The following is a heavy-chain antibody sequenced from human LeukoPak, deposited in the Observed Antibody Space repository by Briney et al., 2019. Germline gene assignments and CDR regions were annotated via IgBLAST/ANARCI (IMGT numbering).Heavy chain of an antibody. Sequence: SQTLSLTCAVSGDSFSSGGYAWSWIRQPPGKGLEWIGYIYYSGSTNYNPSLKSRVTISVDTSKNQFSLKLSSVTAADTAVYYCARQRSSGSIINPWGQGTLVTVSS. CDR3: ARQRSSGSIINP. V-gene: IGHV4-61*08. J-gene: IGHJ5*02. D-gene: IGHD6-19*01. CDR2: IYYSGST. CDR1: GDSFSSGGYA.